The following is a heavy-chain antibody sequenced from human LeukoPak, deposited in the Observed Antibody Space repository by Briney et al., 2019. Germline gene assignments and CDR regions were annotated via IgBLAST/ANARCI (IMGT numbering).Heavy chain of an antibody. Sequence: SETLSLTCAVYGGSFSGYYRSWIRQPPGRGLEWIGEINHSGSTNYNPSLKSRVTISVDTSKNQFSLKLSSVTAADTAVYYCAGTRTRYYDILTGYFYWGQGTLVTVSS. CDR3: AGTRTRYYDILTGYFY. CDR2: INHSGST. D-gene: IGHD3-9*01. CDR1: GGSFSGYY. J-gene: IGHJ4*02. V-gene: IGHV4-34*01.